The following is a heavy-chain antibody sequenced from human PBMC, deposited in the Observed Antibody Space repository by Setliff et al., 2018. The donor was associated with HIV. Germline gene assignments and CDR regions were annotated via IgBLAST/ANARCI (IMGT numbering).Heavy chain of an antibody. CDR1: GYTFRNFA. V-gene: IGHV1-18*01. CDR2: ISGYNDNT. CDR3: ARIRAAALLNAFDI. Sequence: ASVKVSCKASGYTFRNFAISWVRQAPGQGLEWMGWISGYNDNTNYAQKFQGRVTMTTDTTSITSYMELRSLTSADTAMSYCARIRAAALLNAFDIWGQGTMGTVSS. D-gene: IGHD6-13*01. J-gene: IGHJ3*02.